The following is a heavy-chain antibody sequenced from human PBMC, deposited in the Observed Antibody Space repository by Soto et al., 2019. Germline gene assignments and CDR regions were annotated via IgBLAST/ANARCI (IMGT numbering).Heavy chain of an antibody. Sequence: SETLSLTCTVSGGSISSYYWSWIRQPPGKGLEWIGYIYYSGSTNYNPSLKSRVTISVDTSKNQFSLKLSAVTAADTAVYYCASGGADPFLYDFWSGYYPTYYYYYMDVWGKGTTVTVSS. CDR3: ASGGADPFLYDFWSGYYPTYYYYYMDV. V-gene: IGHV4-59*01. CDR2: IYYSGST. D-gene: IGHD3-3*01. J-gene: IGHJ6*03. CDR1: GGSISSYY.